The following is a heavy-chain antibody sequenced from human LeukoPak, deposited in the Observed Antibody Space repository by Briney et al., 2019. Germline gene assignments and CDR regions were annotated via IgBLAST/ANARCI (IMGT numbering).Heavy chain of an antibody. D-gene: IGHD6-13*01. J-gene: IGHJ6*03. V-gene: IGHV3-7*01. CDR3: AREGSGSSWSKDYYYMDV. CDR1: GFTFSSYS. Sequence: GGSLRLSCAASGFTFSSYSMSWVRQAPGKGLEWVANIKKDGSENYYVDSVKGRFTISRDNAKKSLYLQMNSLRAEDTAVYYCAREGSGSSWSKDYYYMDVWGKGTTVTVSS. CDR2: IKKDGSEN.